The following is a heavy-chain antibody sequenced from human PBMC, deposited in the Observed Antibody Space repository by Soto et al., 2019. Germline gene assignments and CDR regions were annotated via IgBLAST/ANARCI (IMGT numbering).Heavy chain of an antibody. Sequence: GGSLRLSCSASGFTFSSYAMHWVRQAPGKGLEYVSAISSNGDRTYYADSVKGRLTISRDNSKNTLDLQMSSLRFEDTAVYYCVRAYGWYPVSRSGYHYGMDVWGQGTTVTVSS. V-gene: IGHV3-64D*08. D-gene: IGHD2-8*02. CDR3: VRAYGWYPVSRSGYHYGMDV. J-gene: IGHJ6*02. CDR2: ISSNGDRT. CDR1: GFTFSSYA.